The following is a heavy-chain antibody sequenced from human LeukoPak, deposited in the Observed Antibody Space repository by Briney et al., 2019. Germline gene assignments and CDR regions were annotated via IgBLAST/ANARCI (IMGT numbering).Heavy chain of an antibody. V-gene: IGHV3-21*01. D-gene: IGHD6-13*01. Sequence: PGGSLILSCAASGFTFSSYSMNWVRQAPGKGLEWVSSISSSSSYIYYADSVKGRFTISRDNAKNSLYLQMNSLRAEDTAVYYCARFFSGSSSWYIPFDYWGQGTLVTVSS. CDR1: GFTFSSYS. CDR2: ISSSSSYI. CDR3: ARFFSGSSSWYIPFDY. J-gene: IGHJ4*02.